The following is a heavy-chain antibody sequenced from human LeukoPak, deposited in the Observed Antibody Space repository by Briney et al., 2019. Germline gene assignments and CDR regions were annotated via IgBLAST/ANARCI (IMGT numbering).Heavy chain of an antibody. J-gene: IGHJ3*02. V-gene: IGHV3-43*01. CDR2: ISWDGGST. CDR3: AKDGSFGDTIFGVVGAFDI. Sequence: PGGSLRLSCAASGFTFDDYTMHWVRQAPGKGLEWVSLISWDGGSTYYADSVKGRFTISRDNSKNSLYLQMNSLRTEDTALYYCAKDGSFGDTIFGVVGAFDIWGQGTMVTVSS. CDR1: GFTFDDYT. D-gene: IGHD3-3*01.